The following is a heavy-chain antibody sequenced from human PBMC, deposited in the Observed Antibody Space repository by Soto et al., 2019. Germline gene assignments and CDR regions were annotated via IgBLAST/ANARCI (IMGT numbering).Heavy chain of an antibody. D-gene: IGHD2-21*01. CDR1: GGSIRISSW. J-gene: IGHJ4*01. CDR3: ARASSCSGDFDF. V-gene: IGHV4-4*02. Sequence: PSETLSLTCTVSGGSIRISSWWTWLRQSPEKGLEWIGEFYHAGSPNYNPSFQSRVTISADNSKNFFSLRLTSVTAADTAIYYCARASSCSGDFDFWGRGTAVPVSS. CDR2: FYHAGSP.